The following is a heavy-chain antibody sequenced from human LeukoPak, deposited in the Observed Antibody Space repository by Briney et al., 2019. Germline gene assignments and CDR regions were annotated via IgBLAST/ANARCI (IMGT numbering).Heavy chain of an antibody. Sequence: ASVKVSCKASGYTFTGYCIHWVRQAPGQGLEWMGWINPNSGGTNYAQKFQGRVTMARDTSISTAYMELSRLRSDDTAVYYCARRPSSGAGEAFDYWGQGTLVTVSS. CDR2: INPNSGGT. CDR1: GYTFTGYC. D-gene: IGHD6-19*01. CDR3: ARRPSSGAGEAFDY. J-gene: IGHJ4*02. V-gene: IGHV1-2*02.